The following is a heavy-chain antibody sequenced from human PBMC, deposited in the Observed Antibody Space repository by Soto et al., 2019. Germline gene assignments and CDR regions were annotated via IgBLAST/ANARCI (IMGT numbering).Heavy chain of an antibody. J-gene: IGHJ4*02. CDR3: ATYCSGGSCYGRYFDY. V-gene: IGHV4-31*03. CDR2: IYYSGST. CDR1: GGSISICGYY. Sequence: SETLSLTCTVSGGSISICGYYLSWIRQHPGKGLEWIGYIYYSGSTYYNPSLKSRVTISVDTSKNQFSLKLSSVTAADTAVYYCATYCSGGSCYGRYFDYWGQGTLVTVSS. D-gene: IGHD2-15*01.